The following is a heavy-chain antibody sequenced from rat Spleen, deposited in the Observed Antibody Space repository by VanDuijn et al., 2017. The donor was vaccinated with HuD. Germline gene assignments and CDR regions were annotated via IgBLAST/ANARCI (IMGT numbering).Heavy chain of an antibody. D-gene: IGHD1-11*01. CDR2: ITNSGGST. V-gene: IGHV5-31*01. Sequence: EVQLVESGGGLVQPGRSLKLSCVASGFTFKNYWMTWIRQAPGKGLEWVASITNSGGSTYYPDSVKGRFTISRDNAKSTLYLQMNSLRSKDTATYYCTRDRGGYQGYTGYFDYWGQGVMVTVSS. J-gene: IGHJ2*01. CDR3: TRDRGGYQGYTGYFDY. CDR1: GFTFKNYW.